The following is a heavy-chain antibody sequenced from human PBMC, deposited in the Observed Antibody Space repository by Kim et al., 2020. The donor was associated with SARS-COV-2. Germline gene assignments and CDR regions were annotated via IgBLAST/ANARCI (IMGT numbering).Heavy chain of an antibody. CDR2: INHSGRT. J-gene: IGHJ2*01. CDR3: ARRLSNTSGWGRHYCDL. D-gene: IGHD3-10*01. V-gene: IGHV4-34*01. Sequence: SETLSLTCAVYGGSCSVYYWSWIRQPPGKGLEWIGEINHSGRTNYNPSLKSRVTISVDTSKNQFSLKHTSVTASDTAVYYCARRLSNTSGWGRHYCDLWG. CDR1: GGSCSVYY.